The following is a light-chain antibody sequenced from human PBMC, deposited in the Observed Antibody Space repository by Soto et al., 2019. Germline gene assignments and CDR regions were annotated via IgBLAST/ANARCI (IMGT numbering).Light chain of an antibody. CDR1: QSVGSN. V-gene: IGKV3-15*01. CDR2: DAS. J-gene: IGKJ5*01. CDR3: QQGANWFPIT. Sequence: EIVLTQSPPTLPVSPGERATLSCRASQSVGSNLAWYQQKPGQAPRLLIYDASTRATGIPARFSGSGSGTEFSLTISSLQSEDFAVYYCQQGANWFPITFGQGTRLEIK.